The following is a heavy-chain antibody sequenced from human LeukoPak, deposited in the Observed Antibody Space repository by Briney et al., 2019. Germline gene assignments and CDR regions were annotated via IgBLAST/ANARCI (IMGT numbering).Heavy chain of an antibody. Sequence: SETLSLTCAVYGGSFSGYYWSWIRQPPGKGLERIGEINHSGSTNYNPSLKSRVTISVDTSKNQFSLKLSSVTAADTAVYYCARVHSSGPFDYWGQGTLVTVSS. J-gene: IGHJ4*02. CDR3: ARVHSSGPFDY. V-gene: IGHV4-34*01. CDR1: GGSFSGYY. D-gene: IGHD3-22*01. CDR2: INHSGST.